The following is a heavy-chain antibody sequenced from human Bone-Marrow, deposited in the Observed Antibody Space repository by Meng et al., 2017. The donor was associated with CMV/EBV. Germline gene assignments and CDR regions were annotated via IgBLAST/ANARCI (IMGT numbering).Heavy chain of an antibody. CDR2: INHSGST. CDR3: ARSFIAAADRFDP. CDR1: GGSFSGYY. Sequence: GSLRLSCAVYGGSFSGYYWSWIRQPPGKGLEWIGEINHSGSTNYNPSLKSRVTIPVDTSKNQFSLKLSSVTAADTAVYYCARSFIAAADRFDPWGQGTLVTVSS. V-gene: IGHV4-34*01. D-gene: IGHD6-13*01. J-gene: IGHJ5*02.